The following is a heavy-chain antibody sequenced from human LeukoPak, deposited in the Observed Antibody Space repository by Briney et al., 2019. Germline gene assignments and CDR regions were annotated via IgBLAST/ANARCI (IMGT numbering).Heavy chain of an antibody. J-gene: IGHJ4*02. Sequence: SETPSLTCTVSGGSISSYYWSWIRQSPGKGLEWIGYIYYSGTTSYNPSLKSRVTISLDTSKNQFSLKLSSVTAADTAVYYCARGANWGSPDYWGQGTLVTVSS. D-gene: IGHD7-27*01. V-gene: IGHV4-59*01. CDR2: IYYSGTT. CDR1: GGSISSYY. CDR3: ARGANWGSPDY.